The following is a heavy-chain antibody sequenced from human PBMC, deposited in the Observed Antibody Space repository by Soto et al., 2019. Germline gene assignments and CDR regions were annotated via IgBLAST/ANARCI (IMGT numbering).Heavy chain of an antibody. Sequence: GGSLRLSCAASGFTFSSYGMHWVRQAPGKGLEWVAVISYDGSNKYYADSVKGRFTISRDNSKNTLYLQMNSLRAEDTAVYYCAKDSGLDTMIVVVTPGAFDIWGQGTMVTVSS. J-gene: IGHJ3*02. CDR2: ISYDGSNK. CDR1: GFTFSSYG. CDR3: AKDSGLDTMIVVVTPGAFDI. D-gene: IGHD3-22*01. V-gene: IGHV3-30*18.